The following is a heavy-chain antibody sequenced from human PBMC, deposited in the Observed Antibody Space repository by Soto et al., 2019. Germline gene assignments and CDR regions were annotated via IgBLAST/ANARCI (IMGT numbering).Heavy chain of an antibody. CDR1: GFTFSSYG. D-gene: IGHD2-2*01. CDR3: ARVSTQSYYHGMDV. CDR2: IWYDGSNK. V-gene: IGHV3-33*01. J-gene: IGHJ6*02. Sequence: SLRLSCAASGFTFSSYGMHWVRQAPGKGLEWVAVIWYDGSNKYYADSVKGRFTISRDNSKNTLYLQMNSLRAEDTAVYYCARVSTQSYYHGMDVCGQGTTVTVSS.